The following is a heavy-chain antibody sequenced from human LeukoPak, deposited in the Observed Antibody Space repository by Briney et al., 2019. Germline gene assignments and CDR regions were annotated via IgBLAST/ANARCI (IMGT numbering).Heavy chain of an antibody. V-gene: IGHV3-9*01. Sequence: TGGSLRLSCAASGFTFDDYVMHWVRQAPGKGLEWVSGISWNSGSIGYADSVKGRFTISRDNAKNSLYLQMNSLRAEDTALYYCAKGRDKYQLLSKNWFDPWGQGTLVTVSS. CDR2: ISWNSGSI. J-gene: IGHJ5*02. CDR1: GFTFDDYV. D-gene: IGHD2-2*01. CDR3: AKGRDKYQLLSKNWFDP.